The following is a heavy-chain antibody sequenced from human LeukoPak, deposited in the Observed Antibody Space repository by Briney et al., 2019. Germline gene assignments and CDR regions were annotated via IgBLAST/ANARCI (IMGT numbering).Heavy chain of an antibody. V-gene: IGHV3-30*18. J-gene: IGHJ4*02. CDR3: AKDRYYDSSGYLYYFDY. Sequence: GGSLRLSCAASGFTFSSYGMHWVRQAPGKGLEWVAVISYDGSNKYYADSVKGRFTISRDNSKNTLYLQMNSLRAEDTAVYYCAKDRYYDSSGYLYYFDYWGQGTLVTVSS. CDR2: ISYDGSNK. D-gene: IGHD3-22*01. CDR1: GFTFSSYG.